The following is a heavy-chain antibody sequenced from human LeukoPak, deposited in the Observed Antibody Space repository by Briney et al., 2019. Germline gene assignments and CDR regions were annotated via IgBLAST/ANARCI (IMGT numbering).Heavy chain of an antibody. CDR2: IYYSGST. Sequence: SGTLSLTCAVDGGTFTGYYWSWIRQPPGKGLEWIGSIYYSGSTYYSPSLKSRVTISLDTSNNQFSLKLSSVTAADTAVYYCARQVYSSTWYVGYWGQGTLVTVSS. V-gene: IGHV4-39*01. CDR3: ARQVYSSTWYVGY. D-gene: IGHD6-13*01. J-gene: IGHJ4*02. CDR1: GGTFTGYY.